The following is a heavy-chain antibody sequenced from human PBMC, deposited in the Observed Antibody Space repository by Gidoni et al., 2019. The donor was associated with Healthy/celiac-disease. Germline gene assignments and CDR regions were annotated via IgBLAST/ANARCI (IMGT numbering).Heavy chain of an antibody. CDR2: IIPIFGTA. CDR3: ARAHRYYYDSSGYYFDY. J-gene: IGHJ4*02. Sequence: QVQLVQSGTEVKKPGSSVKVSCKASGGTFSSYAISWVRQAPGQGLGWMGGIIPIFGTANYEQKFQGRVTITADESTSTAYMELSSLRSEDTAVYYCARAHRYYYDSSGYYFDYWGQGTLVTVSS. CDR1: GGTFSSYA. V-gene: IGHV1-69*01. D-gene: IGHD3-22*01.